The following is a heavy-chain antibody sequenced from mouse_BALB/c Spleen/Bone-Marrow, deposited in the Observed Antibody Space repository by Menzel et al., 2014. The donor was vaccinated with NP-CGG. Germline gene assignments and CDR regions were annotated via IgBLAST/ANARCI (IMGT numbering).Heavy chain of an antibody. CDR3: ARSGKVRNAMDY. Sequence: VQLQQSGAELVRPGVSVKISCKGSGYTFTDYAIHWVKQSHAKSLEWIGLISGYYGDAIYNQKFKGKATMTVDKSSSTAYMDLARLTSEDSAFYYCARSGKVRNAMDYWGQGTSVTVSS. V-gene: IGHV1S137*01. J-gene: IGHJ4*01. CDR1: GYTFTDYA. CDR2: ISGYYGDA. D-gene: IGHD2-14*01.